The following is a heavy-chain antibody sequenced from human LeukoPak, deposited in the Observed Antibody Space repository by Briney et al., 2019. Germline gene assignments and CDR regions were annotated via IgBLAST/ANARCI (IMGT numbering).Heavy chain of an antibody. J-gene: IGHJ4*02. CDR2: INPNSGGT. CDR3: ARDEYSSSSF. V-gene: IGHV1-2*06. CDR1: GYTFTGYY. Sequence: GASVKASCTASGYTFTGYYMHWVRQAPGQGLEWMGRINPNSGGTNYAQKFQGRVTMTRDTSISTAYMELSRLRSDDTAVYYCARDEYSSSSFWGQGTLVTVSS. D-gene: IGHD6-6*01.